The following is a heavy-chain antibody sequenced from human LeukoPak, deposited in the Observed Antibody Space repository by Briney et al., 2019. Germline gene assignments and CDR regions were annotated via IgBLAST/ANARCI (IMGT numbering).Heavy chain of an antibody. V-gene: IGHV4-34*01. J-gene: IGHJ6*04. CDR2: INHSGST. CDR3: ARGQIDYSSLNLKDHYYYYYGMDV. D-gene: IGHD3-16*01. CDR1: GGSFSGSY. Sequence: SETLSLTCAVYGGSFSGSYWSWIRQPPGKGLEWIGEINHSGSTNYNPSLKSRVTISVDTSKNQFSLKLSSVTAADTAVYYCARGQIDYSSLNLKDHYYYYYGMDVWGKGTTVTVSS.